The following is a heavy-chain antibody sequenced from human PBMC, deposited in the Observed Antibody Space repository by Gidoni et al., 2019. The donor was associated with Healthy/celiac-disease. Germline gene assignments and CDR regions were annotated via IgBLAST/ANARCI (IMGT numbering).Heavy chain of an antibody. D-gene: IGHD3-3*01. CDR2: INPNSGGT. CDR3: ARDAARITIFGSRGNGMDV. V-gene: IGHV1-2*04. CDR1: GYTFTGYY. J-gene: IGHJ6*02. Sequence: QVQLVPSGAEVNEPGASVTVSCTAPGYTFTGYYIHWVRQAPGQGLEWMGGINPNSGGTNYAQKFQGWVTMTRDTSISTAYMELSRLRSDDTAVYYCARDAARITIFGSRGNGMDVWGQGTTVTVSS.